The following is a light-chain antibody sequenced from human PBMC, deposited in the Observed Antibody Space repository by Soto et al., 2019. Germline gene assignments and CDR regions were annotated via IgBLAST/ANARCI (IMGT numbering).Light chain of an antibody. J-gene: IGKJ1*01. Sequence: EIVLTQSPATLSLSPGERATLSCRATESLSSYLACYHQKPGQAPRLLIYDASNRATGIPARFSGSGSGTDFTLTISSLEPEDFALYYCQQYTNSPFTFGQGNKVEIK. CDR1: ESLSSY. CDR3: QQYTNSPFT. V-gene: IGKV3-11*01. CDR2: DAS.